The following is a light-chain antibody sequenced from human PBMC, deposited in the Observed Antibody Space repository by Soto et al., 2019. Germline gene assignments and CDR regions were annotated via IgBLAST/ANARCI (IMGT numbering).Light chain of an antibody. CDR3: QQYGSSPWT. J-gene: IGKJ1*01. Sequence: KQTQGTLSLSALVSDTLSCRCSQSVAANYLAWYQQKPGQAPRLLIYGASSRATGIPDRFSGSGSGTDFTLTISRLEPEDFAVYYCQQYGSSPWTFGQGTKVDIK. CDR2: GAS. V-gene: IGKV3-20*01. CDR1: QSVAANY.